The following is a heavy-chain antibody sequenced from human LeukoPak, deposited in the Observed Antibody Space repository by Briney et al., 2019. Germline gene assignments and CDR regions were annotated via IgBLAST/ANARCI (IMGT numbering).Heavy chain of an antibody. CDR2: IIPIFGTA. Sequence: ASVKVSCKASGGTFSSYAISWVRQAPRQGLEWMGGIIPIFGTANYAQKFQGRDTITTDESTSTAYMELSSLRSEDTAVHYCARDGVGYCSGGSCYRGAFDIWGQGTMVTVSS. CDR3: ARDGVGYCSGGSCYRGAFDI. V-gene: IGHV1-69*05. J-gene: IGHJ3*02. CDR1: GGTFSSYA. D-gene: IGHD2-15*01.